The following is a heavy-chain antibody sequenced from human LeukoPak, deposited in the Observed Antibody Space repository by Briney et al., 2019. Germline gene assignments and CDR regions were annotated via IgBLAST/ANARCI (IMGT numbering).Heavy chain of an antibody. Sequence: GGSLRLSCAASGFTFSSYSMNWVRQAPGKGLEWVSSISSSSSYIYYADSVKGRITISRDNAKNSPYLQMNSLRAEDTAVYYCARIAAAGNDYWGQGTLVTVSS. CDR1: GFTFSSYS. J-gene: IGHJ4*02. CDR2: ISSSSSYI. D-gene: IGHD6-13*01. CDR3: ARIAAAGNDY. V-gene: IGHV3-21*01.